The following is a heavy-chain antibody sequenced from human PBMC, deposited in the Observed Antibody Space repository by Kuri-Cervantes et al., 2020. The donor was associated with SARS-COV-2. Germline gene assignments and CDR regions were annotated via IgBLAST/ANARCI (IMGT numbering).Heavy chain of an antibody. J-gene: IGHJ4*02. CDR2: IKQDGSDK. V-gene: IGHV3-7*03. CDR1: GFTFSNYW. CDR3: ARIMATTPPTPKYYFDY. Sequence: GESLKISCAASGFTFSNYWMSWVRQAPGKGLEWVANIKQDGSDKYYVDSVKGRFTISRDNAKNSLYLQMNSLRAEDTAVYYCARIMATTPPTPKYYFDYWGQGTLVTVSS. D-gene: IGHD5-24*01.